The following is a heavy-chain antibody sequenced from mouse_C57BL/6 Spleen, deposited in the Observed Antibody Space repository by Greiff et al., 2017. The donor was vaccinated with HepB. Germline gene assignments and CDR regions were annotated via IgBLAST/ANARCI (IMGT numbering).Heavy chain of an antibody. CDR3: ARYDDEGFAY. J-gene: IGHJ3*01. CDR2: IHPNSGST. CDR1: GYTFTSYW. D-gene: IGHD2-12*01. Sequence: QVQLKQPGAELVKPGASVKLSCKASGYTFTSYWMHWVKQRPGQGLEWIGMIHPNSGSTNYNEKFKSKATLTVDKSSSTAYMQLSSLTSEDSAVYYCARYDDEGFAYWGQGTLVTVSA. V-gene: IGHV1-64*01.